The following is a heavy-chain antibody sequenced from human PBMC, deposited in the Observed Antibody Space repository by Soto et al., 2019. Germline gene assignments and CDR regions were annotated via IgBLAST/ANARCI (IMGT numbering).Heavy chain of an antibody. J-gene: IGHJ3*02. Sequence: GGSLRLSCAASGFTFSSYAMHWVRQAPGKGLLYVFVFSSNGGSTYYVNSVKGRFTISRDNSKNTLYLQMGSLRAEDMVLYYCARQGCSGGSCYGNDAFDIWGQGTMVTVSS. CDR1: GFTFSSYA. CDR3: ARQGCSGGSCYGNDAFDI. CDR2: FSSNGGST. D-gene: IGHD2-15*01. V-gene: IGHV3-64*01.